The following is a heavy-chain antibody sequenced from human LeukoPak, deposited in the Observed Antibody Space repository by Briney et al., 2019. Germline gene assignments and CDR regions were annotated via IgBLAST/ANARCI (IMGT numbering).Heavy chain of an antibody. D-gene: IGHD3-22*01. Sequence: SETLSLTCKVSNRSITSDYWSWIRQPPGKGLEWIGYIYYSGSTNYNPSLKSRVTISVDTSKNQFSLKLSSVTAADTAVYYCARGDSGYYSLDYYYYMDVWGKGTTVTVSS. CDR1: NRSITSDY. V-gene: IGHV4-59*01. CDR3: ARGDSGYYSLDYYYYMDV. CDR2: IYYSGST. J-gene: IGHJ6*03.